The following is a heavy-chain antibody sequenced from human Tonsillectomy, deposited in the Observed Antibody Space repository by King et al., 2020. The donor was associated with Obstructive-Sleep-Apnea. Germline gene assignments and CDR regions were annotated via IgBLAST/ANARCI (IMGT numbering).Heavy chain of an antibody. V-gene: IGHV3-30*04. CDR1: RFTFSSSV. CDR3: ARESRLLILRPRSAGAFDI. J-gene: IGHJ3*02. Sequence: VQLVESGGGVIQPGRSLRLSCAASRFTFSSSVMHWVRQAPGKGLEWVAVISDDGSNKYYADSVKGRFTISRDNSKNTLYLQINSLRAEDTAVYHCARESRLLILRPRSAGAFDIWGQGTMVTVSS. D-gene: IGHD3-22*01. CDR2: ISDDGSNK.